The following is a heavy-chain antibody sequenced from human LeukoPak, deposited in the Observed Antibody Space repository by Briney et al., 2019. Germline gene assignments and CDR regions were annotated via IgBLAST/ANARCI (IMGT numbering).Heavy chain of an antibody. D-gene: IGHD2-15*01. J-gene: IGHJ4*02. CDR2: IYYSGST. CDR3: AGGVVAALDFDY. Sequence: TETLSLTCTVSVGSISSYYWSWIRQPAGKGLEWIGYIYYSGSTNYNPSLKSRVTISVDTSKSQFSLKLSSVTAADTAVYYCAGGVVAALDFDYWGQGTLVTVSS. V-gene: IGHV4-59*01. CDR1: VGSISSYY.